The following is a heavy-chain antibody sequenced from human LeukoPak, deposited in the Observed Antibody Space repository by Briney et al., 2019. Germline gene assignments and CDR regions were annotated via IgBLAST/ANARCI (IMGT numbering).Heavy chain of an antibody. CDR1: GFTFSSYG. CDR2: ISYDGSNK. D-gene: IGHD1-14*01. Sequence: PRGSLRLSCAASGFTFSSYGMHWVRQAPGKGLEWVAVISYDGSNKYYADSVKGRFTISRDNSKNTLYLQMNSLRAEDTAVYYCVCHRGFDYWGQGTLVTVSS. CDR3: VCHRGFDY. V-gene: IGHV3-30*03. J-gene: IGHJ4*02.